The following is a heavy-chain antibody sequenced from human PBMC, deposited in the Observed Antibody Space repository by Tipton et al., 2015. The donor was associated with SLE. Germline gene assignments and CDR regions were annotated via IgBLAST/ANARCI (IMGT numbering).Heavy chain of an antibody. Sequence: TLSLTCTVSGGSISFYYWSWIRQPAGKGLEWIGRIYSSGNTNYNPSLASRVTMSVDTSKNQFSLKLSPVTAADTAVYYCARDGGYCGGDCYREGYFQHWGPSTLVTVSS. CDR3: ARDGGYCGGDCYREGYFQH. D-gene: IGHD2-21*02. J-gene: IGHJ1*01. CDR1: GGSISFYY. CDR2: IYSSGNT. V-gene: IGHV4-4*07.